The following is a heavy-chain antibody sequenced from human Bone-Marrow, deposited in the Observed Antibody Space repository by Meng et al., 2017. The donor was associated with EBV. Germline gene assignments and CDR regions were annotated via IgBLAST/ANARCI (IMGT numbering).Heavy chain of an antibody. CDR1: GGTFSSYA. CDR2: IIPIVGTA. J-gene: IGHJ4*02. CDR3: ARDGSVEMASI. Sequence: QWQLLPSGVEVKKPGSAVKVSCKASGGTFSSYAISWVRQAPGQGLEWMGGIIPIVGTANYAQKFQGRVTITADKSTSTAYMELSSLRSEDTAVYYCARDGSVEMASIWGQGTLVTVSS. V-gene: IGHV1-69*06. D-gene: IGHD5-24*01.